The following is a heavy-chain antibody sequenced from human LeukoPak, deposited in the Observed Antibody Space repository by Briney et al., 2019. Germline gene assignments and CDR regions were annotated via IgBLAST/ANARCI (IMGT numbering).Heavy chain of an antibody. CDR1: GGSMNNFF. J-gene: IGHJ3*02. D-gene: IGHD5-24*01. CDR2: VYYGGSS. V-gene: IGHV4-59*01. Sequence: SETLSLTCIVSGGSMNNFFWAWIRQTPEKRLEWIGYVYYGGSSKYNPSLERRVSISLDTSKNQFSLGLTAVTAADAATYYCARGTEEVSTISETFDIWGQGTAVTVSS. CDR3: ARGTEEVSTISETFDI.